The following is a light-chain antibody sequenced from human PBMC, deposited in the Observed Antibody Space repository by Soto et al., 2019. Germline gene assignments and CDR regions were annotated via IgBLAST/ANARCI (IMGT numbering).Light chain of an antibody. CDR3: QQYESYSPLT. CDR1: QSISSW. J-gene: IGKJ4*01. CDR2: KAS. Sequence: DIQMTQSPSTLSASVGDRVTITCRASQSISSWLAWYQQKPGKAPKVLIYKASTLESGVPSRFSGSGSGTEFSLTISSLQPDDCATYYCQQYESYSPLTFGGGTKVEIK. V-gene: IGKV1-5*03.